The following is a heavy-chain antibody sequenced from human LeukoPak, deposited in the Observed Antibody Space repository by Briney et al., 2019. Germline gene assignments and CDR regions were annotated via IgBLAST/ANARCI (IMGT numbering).Heavy chain of an antibody. D-gene: IGHD1-7*01. J-gene: IGHJ4*02. CDR3: ARDLLTGNTGDY. CDR1: GYTFTSYG. V-gene: IGHV1-18*01. Sequence: GASVKVSCKASGYTFTSYGFNWVRQAPGQGLEWLGWISGYNGNTEYAQKVQGRVTVTTDTSTNTAYMELRSLGSDDTAVYYCARDLLTGNTGDYWGQGTLITVSA. CDR2: ISGYNGNT.